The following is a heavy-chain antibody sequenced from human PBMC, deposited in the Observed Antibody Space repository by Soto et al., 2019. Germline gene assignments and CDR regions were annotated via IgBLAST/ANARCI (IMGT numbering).Heavy chain of an antibody. CDR1: GGTFSSYA. CDR3: ANPLLKDDAFDI. D-gene: IGHD2-15*01. J-gene: IGHJ3*02. V-gene: IGHV1-69*13. Sequence: SVKVSCKASGGTFSSYAISWVRQAPGQGLEWMGGIIPIFGTANYAQKFQGRVTITADESTSTAYMELSSLRSEDTAVYYCANPLLKDDAFDIWGQGTMVTVSS. CDR2: IIPIFGTA.